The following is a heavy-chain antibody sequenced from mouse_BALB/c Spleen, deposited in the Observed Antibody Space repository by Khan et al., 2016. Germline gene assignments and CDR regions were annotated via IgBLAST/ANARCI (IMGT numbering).Heavy chain of an antibody. CDR2: IDPSNSEN. V-gene: IGHV1S127*01. CDR3: ARGAVAMDY. CDR1: GYTFINYW. J-gene: IGHJ4*01. Sequence: VQLQASGPELVRPGASVKMSCKASGYTFINYWMHWVKQRPGQGLEWIGMIDPSNSENRLNQRFKAKATLNVDNSSNTAYMQLSSLTSEDSVVDYCARGAVAMDYWGQGTSVTVSS. D-gene: IGHD6-1*01.